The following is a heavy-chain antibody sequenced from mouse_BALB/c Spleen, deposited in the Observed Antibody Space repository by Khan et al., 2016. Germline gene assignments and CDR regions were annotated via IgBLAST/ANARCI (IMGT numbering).Heavy chain of an antibody. CDR1: GYSFTGYY. D-gene: IGHD2-4*01. Sequence: EVQLQESGPALVKPGASVKISCKSSGYSFTGYYMHWVKQSHGKSLEWIGRVNPDNGGTNYNQKFKGKAIITVDKSSITVYMEFRSLTSEDSAIYYGARDDYAWFGYWGQGTLVTVSA. V-gene: IGHV1-18*01. J-gene: IGHJ3*01. CDR3: ARDDYAWFGY. CDR2: VNPDNGGT.